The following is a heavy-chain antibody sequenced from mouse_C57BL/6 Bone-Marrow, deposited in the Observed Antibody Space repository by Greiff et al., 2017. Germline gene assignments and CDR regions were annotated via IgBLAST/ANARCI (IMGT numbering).Heavy chain of an antibody. J-gene: IGHJ3*01. CDR2: IDPENGDT. CDR3: TRIAY. CDR1: GFNIKDDY. V-gene: IGHV14-4*01. Sequence: VQLKESGAELVRPGASVKLSCTASGFNIKDDYMHWVKQRPEQGLEWIGWIDPENGDTEYASKFQGKATITVDTSSNTAYLQLSSLTSEDTAVFYCTRIAYWGQGTLVTVSA.